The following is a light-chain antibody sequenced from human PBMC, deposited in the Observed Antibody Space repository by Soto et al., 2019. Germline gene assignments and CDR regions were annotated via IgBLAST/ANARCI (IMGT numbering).Light chain of an antibody. CDR3: QKYETFSGK. J-gene: IGKJ1*01. V-gene: IGKV1-5*01. Sequence: DIQMTQSPSTLSASVGDIVTITCRASQDINRWLAWYQQKPGEAPKLLIYDASALPRGVPSRFSGSGSGTTFTLTIASLQPDDFATYYCQKYETFSGKFGPGTKVDIK. CDR2: DAS. CDR1: QDINRW.